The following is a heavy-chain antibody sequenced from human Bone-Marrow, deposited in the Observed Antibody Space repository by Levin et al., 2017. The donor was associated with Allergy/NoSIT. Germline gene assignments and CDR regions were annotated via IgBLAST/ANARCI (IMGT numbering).Heavy chain of an antibody. J-gene: IGHJ5*02. CDR2: IDHSRST. CDR1: GGSFSGYH. V-gene: IGHV4-34*01. CDR3: ARGLRYYGSGSYYNWFDV. D-gene: IGHD3-10*01. Sequence: SETLSLTCAVFGGSFSGYHWSWIRQSPDKGLEWIGEIDHSRSTHYSRSLRSRVTMSVSMGESKNEFSLKLTSVTAADTAVYYCARGLRYYGSGSYYNWFDVWGQGTQVLVSS.